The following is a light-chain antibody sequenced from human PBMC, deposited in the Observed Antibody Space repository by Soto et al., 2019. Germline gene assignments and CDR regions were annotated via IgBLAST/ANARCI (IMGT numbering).Light chain of an antibody. J-gene: IGLJ1*01. CDR2: SNN. Sequence: HSALTQPPSESGTPVQRVTISCSVRSANIGNNFVCWYQQLPRTAPKLLIYSNNQRPSGVPDRFSGSKSGTSASLAISGLRSEDEGDYYCVSWDDSLSGLVFGTGTKV. CDR3: VSWDDSLSGLV. CDR1: SANIGNNF. V-gene: IGLV1-47*02.